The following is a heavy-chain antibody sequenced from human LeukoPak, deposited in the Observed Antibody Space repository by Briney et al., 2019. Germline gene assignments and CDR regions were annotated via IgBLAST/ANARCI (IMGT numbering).Heavy chain of an antibody. J-gene: IGHJ4*02. Sequence: SVKVSCKASGGTFSSYAISWVRQAPGQGLEWMGRIIPILGIANYAQKFQGRVTITADKSTSTAYMELSSLRSEDTAVYYCAQQSRITGPFDYWGQGTLVTVSS. CDR2: IIPILGIA. CDR1: GGTFSSYA. CDR3: AQQSRITGPFDY. V-gene: IGHV1-69*04. D-gene: IGHD1-20*01.